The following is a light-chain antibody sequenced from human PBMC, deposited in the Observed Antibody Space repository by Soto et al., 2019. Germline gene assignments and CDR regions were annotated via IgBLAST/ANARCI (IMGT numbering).Light chain of an antibody. CDR1: QSVASSY. V-gene: IGKV3-20*01. CDR2: SAS. J-gene: IGKJ1*01. CDR3: HHFGSLPET. Sequence: EVVLTQSPGTLSLSPGERVTLSCRASQSVASSYLACYQQKPGRAPRLLFYSASSRATGIPDRFSGSGSGTDFTLTISRLEPEEFEVYYGHHFGSLPETFGQGTNV.